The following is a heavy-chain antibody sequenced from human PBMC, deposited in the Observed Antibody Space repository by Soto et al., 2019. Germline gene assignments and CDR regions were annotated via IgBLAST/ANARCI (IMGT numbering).Heavy chain of an antibody. CDR1: GFTFSSYW. V-gene: IGHV3-74*03. CDR3: GRDNNWSYDS. D-gene: IGHD1-1*01. Sequence: GGSLRLSCAASGFTFSSYWMHWVRQAPGEGLVWVSYIKPDGSRTKDADSVKGRFTISRDNARNTLYLRMNSLRAEDTAVYYCGRDNNWSYDSWGRGTLVTVSS. CDR2: IKPDGSRT. J-gene: IGHJ4*02.